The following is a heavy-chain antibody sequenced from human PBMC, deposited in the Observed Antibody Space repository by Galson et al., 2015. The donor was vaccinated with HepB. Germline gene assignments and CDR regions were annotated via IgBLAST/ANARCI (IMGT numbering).Heavy chain of an antibody. D-gene: IGHD6-13*01. CDR2: IIPIFGTA. J-gene: IGHJ4*02. V-gene: IGHV1-69*13. CDR1: GGTFSSYA. CDR3: AKQQLVGGSGWTGAGD. Sequence: SVKVSCKASGGTFSSYAISWVRQAPGQGLEWMGGIIPIFGTANYAQKFQGRVTITADESTSTAYMELSSLRSEDTAVYYCAKQQLVGGSGWTGAGDWGQGTLVTVSS.